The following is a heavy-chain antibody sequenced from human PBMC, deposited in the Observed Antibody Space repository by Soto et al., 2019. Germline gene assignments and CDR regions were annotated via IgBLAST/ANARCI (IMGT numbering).Heavy chain of an antibody. V-gene: IGHV6-1*01. J-gene: IGHJ5*02. CDR2: TYYRSKWYN. CDR3: ARGEQLVPDNWFEP. Sequence: PSQTLSLTCAISGERVSSNRAAWNWIRQSPSRGLEWLGRTYYRSKWYNDYALSVKSRITIKPDTSKNQFSLQLNSVTPEDTAVYYCARGEQLVPDNWFEPWGHGTLVTVSS. CDR1: GERVSSNRAA. D-gene: IGHD6-6*01.